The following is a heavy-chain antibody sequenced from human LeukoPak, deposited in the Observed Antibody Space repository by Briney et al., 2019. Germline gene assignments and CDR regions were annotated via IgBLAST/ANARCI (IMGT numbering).Heavy chain of an antibody. V-gene: IGHV3-23*01. J-gene: IGHJ5*02. Sequence: GGSLRLSCAASGFTFSSYAMSWVRQAPGKGLEWVSAISGSGGSTYYADSVKGRFTISRDNSKNTLYLQMNNLRAEDTAVYYCAKSTVVVPAAPYWFDPWGQGTLVTVSS. CDR1: GFTFSSYA. D-gene: IGHD2-2*01. CDR3: AKSTVVVPAAPYWFDP. CDR2: ISGSGGST.